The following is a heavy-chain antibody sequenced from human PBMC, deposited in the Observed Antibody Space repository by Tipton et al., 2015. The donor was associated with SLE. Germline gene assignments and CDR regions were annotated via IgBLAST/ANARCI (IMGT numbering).Heavy chain of an antibody. CDR2: IRSKAYGGTT. Sequence: SLRLSCTASGFTFGDYAMSWVRQAPGEGLEWVGFIRSKAYGGTTEYAASVKGRFTISRDDSKSIAYLQMNSLKTEDTAVYYCTRASITIFGVVYYFDYWGQGTLVTVSS. CDR3: TRASITIFGVVYYFDY. CDR1: GFTFGDYA. J-gene: IGHJ4*02. D-gene: IGHD3-3*01. V-gene: IGHV3-49*04.